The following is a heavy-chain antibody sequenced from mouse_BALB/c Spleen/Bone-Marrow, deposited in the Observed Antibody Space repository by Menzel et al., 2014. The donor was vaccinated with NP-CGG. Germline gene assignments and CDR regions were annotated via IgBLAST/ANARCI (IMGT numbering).Heavy chain of an antibody. CDR3: VRSGSSSGYFDY. CDR1: GFTFSSFG. V-gene: IGHV5-17*02. Sequence: EVQVVESGGGLVQPGGSRKLSCAASGFTFSSFGMHWVRQAPEKGLEWVAYISSGSSTIYYGDTVMGRFTISRDNPKNTLFLQMTGPRSEDTATYYCVRSGSSSGYFDYWGQGTTLTVSS. D-gene: IGHD1-1*01. CDR2: ISSGSSTI. J-gene: IGHJ2*01.